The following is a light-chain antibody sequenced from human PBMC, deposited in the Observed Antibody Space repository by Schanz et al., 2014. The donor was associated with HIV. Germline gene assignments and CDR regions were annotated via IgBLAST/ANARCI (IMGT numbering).Light chain of an antibody. Sequence: QSVLTQPASVSGSPGQSITISCTGTNSDVGGYDYVSWYQQHPGKAPKLIIYDVNYRPSGSSNRFSGSKSGSTASLAIFGLQAEDEADYYCSSSSTTTCVFGGGTKLTVL. V-gene: IGLV2-14*01. J-gene: IGLJ3*02. CDR2: DVN. CDR3: SSSSTTTCV. CDR1: NSDVGGYDY.